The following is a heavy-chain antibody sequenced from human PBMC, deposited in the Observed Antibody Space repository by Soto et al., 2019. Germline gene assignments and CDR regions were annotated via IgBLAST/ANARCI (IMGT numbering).Heavy chain of an antibody. CDR2: ISWNSGSI. Sequence: TGGSLRLSCAASGFTFDDYAMHWGRQAPGKGLEWVSGISWNSGSIGYADSVKGRFTISRDNAKNSLYLQMNSLRAEDTALYYCAKEDVDAFDIWGQGTMVTVSS. CDR3: AKEDVDAFDI. V-gene: IGHV3-9*01. J-gene: IGHJ3*02. CDR1: GFTFDDYA.